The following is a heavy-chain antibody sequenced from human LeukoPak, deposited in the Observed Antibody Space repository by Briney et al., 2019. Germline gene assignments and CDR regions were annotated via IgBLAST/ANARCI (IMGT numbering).Heavy chain of an antibody. CDR2: IIPIFGTA. CDR1: GGTFSSYA. J-gene: IGHJ4*02. Sequence: SVKVSCKASGGTFSSYAISWVRQAPGQGLEWMGGIIPIFGTANCAQKFQGRVAITADESTSTAYMELSSLRSEDTAVYYCARDPPSTYGDYDMWGQGTLVTVSS. CDR3: ARDPPSTYGDYDM. V-gene: IGHV1-69*13. D-gene: IGHD4-17*01.